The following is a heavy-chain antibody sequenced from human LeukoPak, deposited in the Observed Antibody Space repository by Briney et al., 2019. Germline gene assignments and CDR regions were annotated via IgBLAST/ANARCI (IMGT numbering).Heavy chain of an antibody. Sequence: GSLRLSCVASGFTISNNYMSWVRQAPGKGLGWVSLIYSGGSTYYADSVKGRFTISRGNSKNTLYLQMNSLRAEDTAVYYCAKDSASANFDYWGQGTLVTVSS. J-gene: IGHJ4*02. CDR1: GFTISNNY. CDR2: IYSGGST. D-gene: IGHD2-2*01. V-gene: IGHV3-53*05. CDR3: AKDSASANFDY.